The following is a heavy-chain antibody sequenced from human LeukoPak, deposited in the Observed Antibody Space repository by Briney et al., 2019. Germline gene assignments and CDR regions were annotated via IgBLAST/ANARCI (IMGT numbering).Heavy chain of an antibody. CDR2: ISAYNGDT. CDR1: GFTFTRYG. D-gene: IGHD6-19*01. CDR3: ARDPHNTSGWYAWADY. V-gene: IGHV1-18*01. Sequence: GASVKVSCKASGFTFTRYGISWVRQAPGQGLEWMGWISAYNGDTKYAHKFQDRLTMTTDTSTSTAYMELRSLRSDDTAVYYCARDPHNTSGWYAWADYWGQGTLVTVSS. J-gene: IGHJ4*02.